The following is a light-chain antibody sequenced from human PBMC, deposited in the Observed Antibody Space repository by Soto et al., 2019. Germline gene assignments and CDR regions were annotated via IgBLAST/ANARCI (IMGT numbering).Light chain of an antibody. CDR2: GAS. CDR1: QSFTSNY. Sequence: EIVLTQSPGTLSLSPGERATLSCRASQSFTSNYLAWYQQKPGQAPRLLIYGASNRATGIPDRFSSSGSGTDFTLTISRLEPEDFAMYYCQQYGSSRTFGQGTKVEIK. V-gene: IGKV3-20*01. CDR3: QQYGSSRT. J-gene: IGKJ1*01.